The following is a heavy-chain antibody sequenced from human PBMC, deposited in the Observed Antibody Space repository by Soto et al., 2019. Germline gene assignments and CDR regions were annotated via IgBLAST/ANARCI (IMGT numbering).Heavy chain of an antibody. CDR3: ARERVAGIWGDAFDI. V-gene: IGHV1-18*04. J-gene: IGHJ3*02. CDR1: GYTFTNHG. Sequence: QVQLVQSGAEVKKPGASVKVSCKTSGYTFTNHGINWVRQAPGQGLEWMGWINPYNANVNYAQNLQCRVTMTTDTSTSTAYMILRSLTSADTAVYSCARERVAGIWGDAFDIWVNGIMVNVSS. CDR2: INPYNANV. D-gene: IGHD3-16*01.